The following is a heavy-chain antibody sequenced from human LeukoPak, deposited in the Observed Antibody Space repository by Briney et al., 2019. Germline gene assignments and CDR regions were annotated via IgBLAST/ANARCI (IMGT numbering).Heavy chain of an antibody. CDR2: IWYDGSNK. Sequence: GRSLRLSCAASGFTFSSYGMHWVRQAPGKGLEWVAVIWYDGSNKYYADSVKGRFTISRDNSRNTLYLQMNSLRAEDTAVYYCARSIAVAGPWDYWGQGTLVTVSS. V-gene: IGHV3-33*01. CDR1: GFTFSSYG. CDR3: ARSIAVAGPWDY. J-gene: IGHJ4*02. D-gene: IGHD6-19*01.